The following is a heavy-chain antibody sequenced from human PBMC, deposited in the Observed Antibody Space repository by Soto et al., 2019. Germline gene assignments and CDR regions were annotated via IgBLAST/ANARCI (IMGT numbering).Heavy chain of an antibody. CDR2: IYYSGST. D-gene: IGHD3-22*01. CDR1: GGSISSGGYY. CDR3: ARNYYDSSGYYDC. J-gene: IGHJ4*02. V-gene: IGHV4-31*03. Sequence: SETLSLTCTVSGGSISSGGYYWSWIRQHPGKGLEWIGYIYYSGSTYYNPSLKSRVTISVDTSKNQFSLKLSSVTAADTAVYYCARNYYDSSGYYDCWGQGNLVTVSS.